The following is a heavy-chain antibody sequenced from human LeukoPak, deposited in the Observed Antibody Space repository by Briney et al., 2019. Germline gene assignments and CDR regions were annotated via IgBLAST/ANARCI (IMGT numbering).Heavy chain of an antibody. V-gene: IGHV3-21*01. Sequence: GGSLRLSCAASGFTFSTYSMNWVRQAPGKGLEWVSSISSSGSYIYYADSVKGRFTISRDNAKNSLYLQMNSLRAEDTAVYYCARDLWYYYDSSGSEGDYWGQGTLVTVSS. CDR3: ARDLWYYYDSSGSEGDY. J-gene: IGHJ4*02. D-gene: IGHD3-22*01. CDR2: ISSSGSYI. CDR1: GFTFSTYS.